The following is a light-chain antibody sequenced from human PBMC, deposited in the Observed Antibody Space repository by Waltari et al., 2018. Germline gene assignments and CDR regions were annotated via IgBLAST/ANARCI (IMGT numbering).Light chain of an antibody. V-gene: IGKV4-1*01. CDR1: QSVLYSSNNKNY. Sequence: DIVMTQSPDSLAVSLGERATINCKSSQSVLYSSNNKNYLAWYQQKPGQPPKLLLYWASTRESGVPDRCSGSGSGTDFTLTISSLQAEDVAVYYCQQYYSTPQTFGQGTKLEIK. CDR3: QQYYSTPQT. J-gene: IGKJ2*01. CDR2: WAS.